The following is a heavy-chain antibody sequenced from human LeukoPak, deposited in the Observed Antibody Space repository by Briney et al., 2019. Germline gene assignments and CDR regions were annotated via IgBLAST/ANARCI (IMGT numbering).Heavy chain of an antibody. CDR3: ARAEYQLPNNWFDP. CDR1: GGTFSSYA. Sequence: EASVKVSCKASGGTFSSYAISWVRQAPGQGLEWMGGIIPIFGTANYAQKFQGRVTITTDESTSTAYMELSSLRSEDTAVYYCARAEYQLPNNWFDPWGQGTLVTVSS. V-gene: IGHV1-69*05. CDR2: IIPIFGTA. D-gene: IGHD2-2*01. J-gene: IGHJ5*02.